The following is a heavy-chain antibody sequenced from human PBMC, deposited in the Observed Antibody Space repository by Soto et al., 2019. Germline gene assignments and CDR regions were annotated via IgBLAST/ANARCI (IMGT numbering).Heavy chain of an antibody. J-gene: IGHJ3*02. CDR2: ISGSGFST. CDR3: ATFTFGRPFDT. CDR1: GFTFNTYA. D-gene: IGHD3-16*01. V-gene: IGHV3-23*01. Sequence: LRLSCAASGFTFNTYAMSRVRQAPGQGLEWVSAISGSGFSTYYADSVKGRFSISSDSSKNTLFLQMNSLRADDTAVYFCATFTFGRPFDTWGQGTMVTVSS.